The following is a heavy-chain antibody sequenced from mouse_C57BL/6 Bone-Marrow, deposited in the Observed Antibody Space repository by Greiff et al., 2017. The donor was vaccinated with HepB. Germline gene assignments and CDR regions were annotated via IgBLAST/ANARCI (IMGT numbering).Heavy chain of an antibody. CDR1: GYTFTDYD. J-gene: IGHJ1*03. Sequence: VQLQQSGAELVRPGASVTLSCKASGYTFTDYDMHWVKQTPVHGLEWIGAIDPETGGTAYNQKFKGKAILTADKSSSTAYMELGSLTSEDSAVYYCTRERGYGYDGPCVWGTGTTVTVSS. D-gene: IGHD2-2*01. V-gene: IGHV1-15*01. CDR3: TRERGYGYDGPCV. CDR2: IDPETGGT.